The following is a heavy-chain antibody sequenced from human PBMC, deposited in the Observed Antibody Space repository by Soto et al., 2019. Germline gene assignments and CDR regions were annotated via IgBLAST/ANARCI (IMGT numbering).Heavy chain of an antibody. CDR1: GDSITSSSHY. V-gene: IGHV4-61*05. Sequence: SETLSLTCTVSGDSITSSSHYWGWIRQPPGKGLEWIGYIYYSGSTNYNPSLKSRVTISVDTSKNQFSLKLSSVTAADTAVYYCARMTFDDYFDYWGQATLVTVSS. CDR3: ARMTFDDYFDY. D-gene: IGHD2-21*02. J-gene: IGHJ4*02. CDR2: IYYSGST.